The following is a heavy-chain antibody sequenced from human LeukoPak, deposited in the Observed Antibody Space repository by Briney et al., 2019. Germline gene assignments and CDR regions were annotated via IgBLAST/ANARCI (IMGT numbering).Heavy chain of an antibody. Sequence: RSSETLSLTCTVSGGTISSYYWNWIRQPPGKGLEWIGYIHYSGSTKYNPSLKGRVTISVDTSKNQFSLKLSSVTAADTAVYYCARWHSSGWAFDYWGQGTLVTVSS. CDR2: IHYSGST. V-gene: IGHV4-59*08. CDR1: GGTISSYY. J-gene: IGHJ4*02. CDR3: ARWHSSGWAFDY. D-gene: IGHD6-19*01.